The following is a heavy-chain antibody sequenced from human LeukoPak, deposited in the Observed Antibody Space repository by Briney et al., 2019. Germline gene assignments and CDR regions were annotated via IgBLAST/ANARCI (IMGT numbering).Heavy chain of an antibody. CDR1: GGSISSSRYY. V-gene: IGHV4-39*01. Sequence: SETLSLTCTVSGGSISSSRYYWGWIRQPPGKGLEWIGSIYYSGSTYYNPSLKSRVTISVDTSKNQFSLKLSCVTAADTAVYYCARQVSTWFDPWGQGTLVTVSS. J-gene: IGHJ5*02. D-gene: IGHD5/OR15-5a*01. CDR3: ARQVSTWFDP. CDR2: IYYSGST.